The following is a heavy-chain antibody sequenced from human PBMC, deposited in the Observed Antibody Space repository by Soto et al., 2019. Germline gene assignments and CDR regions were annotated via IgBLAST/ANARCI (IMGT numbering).Heavy chain of an antibody. CDR2: VTSSSSSM. CDR1: GFTFNRYS. J-gene: IGHJ4*02. V-gene: IGHV3-21*01. D-gene: IGHD3-22*01. CDR3: AREADFASSGYVLDY. Sequence: GGSLRLSCAASGFTFNRYSMNWVRQAPGKGLEWVSSVTSSSSSMLYADSVKGRFTISRDDAKDSLFLQMNSLRADDTAVYYCAREADFASSGYVLDYWGRGTLVTVSS.